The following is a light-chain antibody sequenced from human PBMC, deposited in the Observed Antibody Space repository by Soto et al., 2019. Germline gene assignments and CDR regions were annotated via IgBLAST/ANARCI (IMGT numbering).Light chain of an antibody. Sequence: DIQLTPSPSFLSASVGDRVTITCRASQGISSYLAWYQQKPGRAPKLLIYDASNLEAGVPSRFRGSGSGTDFTFTISRLQPEDIATYYCKQYENLPTCGQGTRREIK. CDR1: QGISSY. CDR2: DAS. V-gene: IGKV1-33*01. J-gene: IGKJ5*01. CDR3: KQYENLPT.